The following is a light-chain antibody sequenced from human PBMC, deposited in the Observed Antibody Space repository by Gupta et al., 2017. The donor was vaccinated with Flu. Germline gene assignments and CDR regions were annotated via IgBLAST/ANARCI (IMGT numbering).Light chain of an antibody. CDR1: QSVDRY. CDR3: QQRDAWPLT. V-gene: IGKV3-11*01. J-gene: IGKJ5*01. Sequence: PATLSLSPGERATLSCMSSQSVDRYSDWYQQKPGQAPRLLIYDATNRATGIPARFSGSGSGTDFTLTIISLDPQDFAVYYCQQRDAWPLTFGQGTRLEI. CDR2: DAT.